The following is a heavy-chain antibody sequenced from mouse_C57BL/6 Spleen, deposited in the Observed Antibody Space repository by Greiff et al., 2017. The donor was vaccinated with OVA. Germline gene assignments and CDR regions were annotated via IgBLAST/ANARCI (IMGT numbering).Heavy chain of an antibody. CDR2: ISSGGDYI. CDR3: TREVHYYGSSYSAWFAY. CDR1: GFTFSSYA. Sequence: DVKLVESGEGLVKPGGSLKLSCAASGFTFSSYAMSWVRQTPEKRLEWVAYISSGGDYIYYADTVKGRFTISRDNARNTLYLQMSSLKSEDTAMYYCTREVHYYGSSYSAWFAYWGQGTLVTVSA. J-gene: IGHJ3*01. V-gene: IGHV5-9-1*02. D-gene: IGHD1-1*01.